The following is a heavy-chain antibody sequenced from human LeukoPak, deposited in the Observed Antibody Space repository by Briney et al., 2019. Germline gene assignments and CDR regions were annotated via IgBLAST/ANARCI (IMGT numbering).Heavy chain of an antibody. Sequence: GRSLRLSFAASVFTFSSYGMHWVRQAPGRGLEWVAVISYDGSNKYFADSVKGRFTISRDNSKNTLYLQMNSLRAEDTAVYYCAKDSGIAVAGTLRAFDIWGQGTMVTVSS. D-gene: IGHD6-19*01. J-gene: IGHJ3*02. CDR2: ISYDGSNK. CDR1: VFTFSSYG. CDR3: AKDSGIAVAGTLRAFDI. V-gene: IGHV3-30*18.